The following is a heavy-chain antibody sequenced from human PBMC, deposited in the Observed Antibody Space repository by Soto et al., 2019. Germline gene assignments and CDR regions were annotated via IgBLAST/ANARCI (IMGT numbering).Heavy chain of an antibody. CDR3: ARGARRQWLVGLRLGDDAFDI. CDR2: IIPIFGTA. V-gene: IGHV1-69*13. CDR1: GGTFSSYA. Sequence: SVKVSCKASGGTFSSYAISWVRQAPGQGLEWMGGIIPIFGTANYAQKFQGRVTITADESTSTAYMELSSLRSEDTAVYYCARGARRQWLVGLRLGDDAFDIWG. D-gene: IGHD6-19*01. J-gene: IGHJ3*02.